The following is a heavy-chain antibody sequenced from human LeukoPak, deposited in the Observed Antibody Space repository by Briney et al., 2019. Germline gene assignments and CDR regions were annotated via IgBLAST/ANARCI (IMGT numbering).Heavy chain of an antibody. J-gene: IGHJ4*02. CDR3: ARAINSIQLWFTLPWD. Sequence: GGSLRLSCAASGFIFSSYAMHWVRQAPGKGLEWVAVISYDGSNKYYADSVKGRFTISRDNSKNTLYLQMNSLRAEDTAVYYCARAINSIQLWFTLPWDWGQGTLVTVSS. CDR1: GFIFSSYA. CDR2: ISYDGSNK. D-gene: IGHD5-18*01. V-gene: IGHV3-30-3*01.